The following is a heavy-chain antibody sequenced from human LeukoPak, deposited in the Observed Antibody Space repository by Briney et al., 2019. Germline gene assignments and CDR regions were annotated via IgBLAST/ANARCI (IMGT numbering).Heavy chain of an antibody. CDR3: AREGVAYYDILTGYLWWGLEYGMDV. CDR2: INPSGGST. D-gene: IGHD3-9*01. V-gene: IGHV1-46*01. Sequence: ASVKVSCKASGYTFTVYYMHWVRQAPGQGLEWMGIINPSGGSTSYAQKFQGRVTMTRDTSTSTVYMELSSLRSEDTAVYYCAREGVAYYDILTGYLWWGLEYGMDVWGQGTTVTVSS. CDR1: GYTFTVYY. J-gene: IGHJ6*02.